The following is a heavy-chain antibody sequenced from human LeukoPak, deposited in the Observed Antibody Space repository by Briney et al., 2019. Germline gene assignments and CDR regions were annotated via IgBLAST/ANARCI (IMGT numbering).Heavy chain of an antibody. V-gene: IGHV5-51*01. J-gene: IGHJ2*01. CDR1: GYSFTTYW. Sequence: GESLKISCKGSGYSFTTYWIGWVRQMPGIGLEWMGIIYPHDSDTRYSPSFQGQVTISADKSISTAYLQWSSLKASDTAMYYCVRTAVTGTKYFDLWGRGTLVTVSS. D-gene: IGHD6-19*01. CDR2: IYPHDSDT. CDR3: VRTAVTGTKYFDL.